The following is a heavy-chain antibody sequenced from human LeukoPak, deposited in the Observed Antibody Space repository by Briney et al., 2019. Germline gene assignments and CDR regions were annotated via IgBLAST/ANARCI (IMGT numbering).Heavy chain of an antibody. Sequence: GGSLRLSCAASGFTFSSYAMHWVRQAPGKGLEYVSAISSNGGSTYYANSVKGRFTISRDNAKNSLYLQMNSLRAEDTAVYYCARVFRYWGQGTLVTVSS. CDR2: ISSNGGST. J-gene: IGHJ4*02. V-gene: IGHV3-64*01. CDR1: GFTFSSYA. CDR3: ARVFRY.